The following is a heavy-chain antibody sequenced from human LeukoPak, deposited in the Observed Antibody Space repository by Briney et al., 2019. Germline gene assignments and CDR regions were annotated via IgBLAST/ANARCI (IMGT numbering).Heavy chain of an antibody. CDR2: ISSSSGTI. Sequence: PGGSLRLSCAASGFTFSRYSMNWVRQAPGKGLEWISYISSSSGTIYYADSVKGRFTISRDNAKNSLYLQMNSLRAEDTAVYYCARETSTVAYGMDVWGQGTTVTVSS. CDR3: ARETSTVAYGMDV. J-gene: IGHJ6*02. V-gene: IGHV3-48*04. CDR1: GFTFSRYS. D-gene: IGHD4-23*01.